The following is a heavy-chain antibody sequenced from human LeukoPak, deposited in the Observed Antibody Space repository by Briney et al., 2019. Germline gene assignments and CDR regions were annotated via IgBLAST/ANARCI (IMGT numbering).Heavy chain of an antibody. Sequence: SQTLSLTCTVSGGSISSGGYYWSWIRQPPGKGLEWIGYIYHSGSTYYNPSLKSRVTISVDTSKNQFSLKLSSVTAADTAVYYCARDRITAMVGRWFDPWGQGTLVTVSS. D-gene: IGHD5-18*01. CDR3: ARDRITAMVGRWFDP. CDR1: GGSISSGGYY. CDR2: IYHSGST. J-gene: IGHJ5*02. V-gene: IGHV4-30-2*01.